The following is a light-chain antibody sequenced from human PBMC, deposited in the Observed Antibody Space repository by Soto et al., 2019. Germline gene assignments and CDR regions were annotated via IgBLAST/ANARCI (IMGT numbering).Light chain of an antibody. J-gene: IGLJ1*01. CDR2: DVT. CDR3: CSSAGSHAYV. CDR1: NSDVADYEH. Sequence: QSVLTQPRSVSGSPGQSVSISCSGTNSDVADYEHVSWYQHLPDKAPKLVIFDVTKRPSGVPDRFSGSKSGNTASLTISGLQADNEADYYCCSSAGSHAYVFGSGTKLTVL. V-gene: IGLV2-11*01.